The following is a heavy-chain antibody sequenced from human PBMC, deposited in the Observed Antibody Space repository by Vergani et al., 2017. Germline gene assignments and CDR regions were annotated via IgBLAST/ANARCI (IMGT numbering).Heavy chain of an antibody. V-gene: IGHV3-23*01. CDR1: GFTFSTYA. CDR3: VKDAGSYENFFDS. D-gene: IGHD1-26*01. J-gene: IGHJ4*02. CDR2: LAGGGGST. Sequence: EVQLLESGGSLKQPGGSVRLSCAASGFTFSTYAMHWVRQAPGKGLEWVSALAGGGGSTYYADSFKGGFIISRDNSRDTLYLKMNSLRPEDTATYYCVKDAGSYENFFDSWGQGTLVTVSS.